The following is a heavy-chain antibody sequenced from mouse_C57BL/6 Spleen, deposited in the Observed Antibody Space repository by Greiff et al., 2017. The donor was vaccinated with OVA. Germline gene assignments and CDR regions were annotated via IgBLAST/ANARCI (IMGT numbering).Heavy chain of an antibody. CDR1: VYTFTSYN. V-gene: IGHV1-12*01. CDR2: IYPGHGDT. CDR3: ARGGLKGVYFDY. J-gene: IGHJ2*01. D-gene: IGHD1-3*01. Sequence: GQLQQSGAELVRPGASVKMSPKPSVYTFTSYNMHWVKQTPRQGLEWIGAIYPGHGDTSYNQKFKGKATLTVDKSSSTAYMQLSSLTSEDSAVYFCARGGLKGVYFDYWGQGTTLTVSS.